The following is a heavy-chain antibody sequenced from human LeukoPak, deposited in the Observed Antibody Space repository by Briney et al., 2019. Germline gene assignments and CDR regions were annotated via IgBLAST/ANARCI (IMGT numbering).Heavy chain of an antibody. J-gene: IGHJ4*02. Sequence: SGGSLRLSCAASGFTFSSYGMRWVRQAPGKGLQWVSAISGSGGTTYYADSVKGRFTISRDNSKNTLYLQMNSLRAEDTAVYYCAKGEVVVIENWGQGTLVTVSS. D-gene: IGHD3-22*01. CDR1: GFTFSSYG. V-gene: IGHV3-23*01. CDR3: AKGEVVVIEN. CDR2: ISGSGGTT.